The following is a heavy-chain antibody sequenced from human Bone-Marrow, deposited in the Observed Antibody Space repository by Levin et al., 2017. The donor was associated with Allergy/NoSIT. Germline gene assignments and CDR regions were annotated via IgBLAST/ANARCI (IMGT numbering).Heavy chain of an antibody. CDR3: ARVGGCSGDTCSFGP. CDR2: IYHRGIN. Sequence: PSETLSLSCAXXXXXXASGTTCGRIHETRGKVLEYIGIIYHRGINHYNPSLKSRFSISIDTSNNQFSLRLNSVTAADTAIYYCARVGGCSGDTCSFGPWGQGTLVTVSS. J-gene: IGHJ5*01. V-gene: IGHV4-38-2*01. CDR1: XXXXASGTT. D-gene: IGHD2-15*01.